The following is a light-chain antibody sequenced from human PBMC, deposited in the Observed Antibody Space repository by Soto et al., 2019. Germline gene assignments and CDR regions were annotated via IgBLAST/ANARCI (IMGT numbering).Light chain of an antibody. CDR2: ENN. J-gene: IGLJ1*01. CDR1: SNIGNNY. V-gene: IGLV1-51*01. CDR3: GSWDDSLSAYV. Sequence: QSVLTQPPSVSAAPGQKVTLSCSGTSNIGNNYISWYQQLPGTAPKLLIYENNKRPSGIPDRFSGSKSGTSATLGITGLQTGDEAVYYCGSWDDSLSAYVFGTGTKVTVL.